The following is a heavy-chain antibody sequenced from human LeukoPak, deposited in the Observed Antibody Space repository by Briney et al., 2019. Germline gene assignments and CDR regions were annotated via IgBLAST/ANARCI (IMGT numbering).Heavy chain of an antibody. CDR2: IYTSGST. CDR1: GGSISSYY. CDR3: ARGRGYCSSTSCPPLVWFDP. V-gene: IGHV4-4*07. D-gene: IGHD2-2*01. Sequence: SETLSLTCTVSGGSISSYYWSWIRQPAGKGLEWIGRIYTSGSTNYNPSLKSRVTMSVDTSKNQFSLKLSSVTAADTAVYYCARGRGYCSSTSCPPLVWFDPWGQGTLVTVSS. J-gene: IGHJ5*02.